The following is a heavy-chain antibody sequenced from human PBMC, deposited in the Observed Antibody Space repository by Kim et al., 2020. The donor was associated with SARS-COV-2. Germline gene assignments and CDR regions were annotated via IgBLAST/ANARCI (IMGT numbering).Heavy chain of an antibody. CDR2: INHSGST. D-gene: IGHD3-9*01. V-gene: IGHV4-34*01. CDR3: ARDYDILTGYYKWSYFDY. CDR1: GGSFSGYY. Sequence: SETLSLTCAVYGGSFSGYYWSWIRQPPGKGLEWIGEINHSGSTNYNPSLKSRVTISVDTSKNQFSLKLSSVTAADTAVYYCARDYDILTGYYKWSYFDYWGQGTLVTVSS. J-gene: IGHJ4*02.